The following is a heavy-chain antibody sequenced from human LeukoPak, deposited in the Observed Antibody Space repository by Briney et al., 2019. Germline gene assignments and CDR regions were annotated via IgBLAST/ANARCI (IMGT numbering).Heavy chain of an antibody. CDR3: ARPRTTGTSYDAFDI. Sequence: GESLKISCKGSGYSFTTYWIGWVRQMPGKGLEWMGIIYPGDSDTRYSPSFQGQVTISADKSTSTAYLQWSSLKASDTAMYYCARPRTTGTSYDAFDIWGQGTMVTVSS. J-gene: IGHJ3*02. CDR2: IYPGDSDT. D-gene: IGHD1-1*01. V-gene: IGHV5-51*01. CDR1: GYSFTTYW.